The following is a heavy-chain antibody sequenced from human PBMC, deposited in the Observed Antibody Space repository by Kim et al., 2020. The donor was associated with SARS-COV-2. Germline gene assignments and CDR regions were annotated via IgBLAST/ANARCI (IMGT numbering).Heavy chain of an antibody. Sequence: TYAQGLRGRFVFSLDNSVSAAYLQITSLKAEDTAVYYCARVYRGCDLLDSWGQGTLVTVSS. CDR3: ARVYRGCDLLDS. J-gene: IGHJ4*02. D-gene: IGHD5-12*01. V-gene: IGHV7-4-1*02.